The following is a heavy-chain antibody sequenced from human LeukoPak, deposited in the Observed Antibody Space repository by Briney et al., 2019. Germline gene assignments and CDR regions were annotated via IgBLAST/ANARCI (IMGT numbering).Heavy chain of an antibody. Sequence: PSETLSLTCTVSGGSISSSSYYWGWIRQPPGKGLEWIGSIYYSGSTYYNPSLKSRVTISVDTSKNQFSLKLSSVTAADTAVYYCARHELYYYDSSGYYPPLVDYWGQGTLVTVSS. D-gene: IGHD3-22*01. V-gene: IGHV4-39*01. CDR2: IYYSGST. CDR3: ARHELYYYDSSGYYPPLVDY. J-gene: IGHJ4*02. CDR1: GGSISSSSYY.